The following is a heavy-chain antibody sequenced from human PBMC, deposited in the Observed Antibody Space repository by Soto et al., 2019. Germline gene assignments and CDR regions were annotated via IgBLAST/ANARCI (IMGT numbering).Heavy chain of an antibody. CDR1: GGSISGYY. J-gene: IGHJ3*02. CDR3: ARVWGGAFDI. D-gene: IGHD3-10*01. V-gene: IGHV4-59*01. Sequence: SETLSLTCTVSGGSISGYYWSWIRQPPGKRLEWIGYIYYSGSTNYNPSLKSRVTISVDTSKNQFSLKLSSVTAADTAVYYCARVWGGAFDIWGQGTMVTVSS. CDR2: IYYSGST.